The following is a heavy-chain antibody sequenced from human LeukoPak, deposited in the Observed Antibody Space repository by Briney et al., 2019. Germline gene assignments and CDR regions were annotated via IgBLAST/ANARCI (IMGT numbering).Heavy chain of an antibody. Sequence: SETLSLTXAVSGYSIRSGYSWGWVRQPPGDGLEWIGSIYQSVSTYYSPPIKSRVTISVDTSKNHFSLQLTSVTAADTAVYYCAREGRYCSSTSCPHMDVWGKGTTVTVSS. CDR3: AREGRYCSSTSCPHMDV. J-gene: IGHJ6*04. V-gene: IGHV4-38-2*02. CDR2: IYQSVST. CDR1: GYSIRSGYS. D-gene: IGHD2-2*01.